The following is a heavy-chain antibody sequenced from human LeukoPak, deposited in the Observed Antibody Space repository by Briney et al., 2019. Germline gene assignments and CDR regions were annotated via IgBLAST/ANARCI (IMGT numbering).Heavy chain of an antibody. Sequence: GGSLRLSCAVSGFSVSDTFMTWVRQAPGKGLQWVSVILDTGITTYADSVKGRFSISRDNSKNTVYLQMNSLRVEGTGVYYCARGDPHADLWGQGTLVTVSS. J-gene: IGHJ5*02. CDR3: ARGDPHADL. V-gene: IGHV3-53*01. CDR1: GFSVSDTF. CDR2: ILDTGIT.